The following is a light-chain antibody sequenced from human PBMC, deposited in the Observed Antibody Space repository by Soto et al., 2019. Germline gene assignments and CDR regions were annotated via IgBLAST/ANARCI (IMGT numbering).Light chain of an antibody. CDR1: QTISIW. CDR3: QQYNSYSLT. V-gene: IGKV1-5*01. J-gene: IGKJ1*01. Sequence: DIQMTQSPSTLSASVGDRVTITCRASQTISIWLAWYQQKPGKAPKLLIQDASSLESGVPSRFSGSGSGTDFTLTISSLQPDDVATYYCQQYNSYSLTFGQGTKVDIK. CDR2: DAS.